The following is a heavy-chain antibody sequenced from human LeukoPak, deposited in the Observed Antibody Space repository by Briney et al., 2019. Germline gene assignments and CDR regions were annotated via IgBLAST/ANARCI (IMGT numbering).Heavy chain of an antibody. CDR1: GGSMTNYY. CDR3: ARDDSGWFDP. Sequence: SETLSLTCTVSGGSMTNYYWNWIRQPPGKGLEWIGYIHYSGITDYNPSLKSRVTMSVDTSNKQFSLKVRSVTAADAAVYYCARDDSGWFDPWGPGTLVTVSS. J-gene: IGHJ5*02. V-gene: IGHV4-59*01. D-gene: IGHD3-10*01. CDR2: IHYSGIT.